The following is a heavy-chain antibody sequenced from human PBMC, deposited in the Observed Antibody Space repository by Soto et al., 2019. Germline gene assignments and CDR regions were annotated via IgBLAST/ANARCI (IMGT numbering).Heavy chain of an antibody. J-gene: IGHJ5*02. V-gene: IGHV3-23*01. CDR1: GFTFSSYS. CDR3: AKDAISMVRGVNNWFDP. Sequence: PGGSLRLSCEASGFTFSSYSINWVRQAPGKGLEWVSGISGGGGVSTYYADSVKGRFTISRDNSMNTLYLQMNRLRAEDTAVYYCAKDAISMVRGVNNWFDPWGQGTLVTVSS. CDR2: ISGGGGVST. D-gene: IGHD3-10*01.